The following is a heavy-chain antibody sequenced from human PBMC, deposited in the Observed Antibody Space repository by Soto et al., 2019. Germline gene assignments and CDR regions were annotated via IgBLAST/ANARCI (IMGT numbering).Heavy chain of an antibody. V-gene: IGHV3-23*01. D-gene: IGHD2-2*01. Sequence: EVQLLDSGGGLVQPGGSLRLSCAASGFNFSNDAMSWVRQAPGKGLEWVSTISGNGGSTYYADSVKGRFTISRDNSKNMLFLQINSLRDDDSAGYYCAKRPASIITFDYWGQGTPVTVSS. CDR3: AKRPASIITFDY. J-gene: IGHJ4*02. CDR1: GFNFSNDA. CDR2: ISGNGGST.